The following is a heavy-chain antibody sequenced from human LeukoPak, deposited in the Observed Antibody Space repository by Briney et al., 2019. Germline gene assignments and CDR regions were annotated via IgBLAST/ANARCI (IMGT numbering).Heavy chain of an antibody. Sequence: VKVSCKASGGTFISYAISWVRQAPGQGVEWMGGIIPIFGTANYAQKFQGRVTITTDESTSTAYMELISLRSEDTAVYYCARTYCSSTSCFRNWFDPWGQGTLVTVSS. CDR3: ARTYCSSTSCFRNWFDP. CDR1: GGTFISYA. CDR2: IIPIFGTA. D-gene: IGHD2-2*01. V-gene: IGHV1-69*05. J-gene: IGHJ5*02.